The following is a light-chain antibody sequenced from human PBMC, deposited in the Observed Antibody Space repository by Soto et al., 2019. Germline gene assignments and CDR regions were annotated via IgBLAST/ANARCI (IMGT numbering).Light chain of an antibody. CDR3: AAWDDSLNGVV. Sequence: QSVLTQTPSASGTPGQRVTISCSGSSSNIGSNTVNWYQQLPGTAPKLLIYSNNQRPSGVPDRFSGSKSGTSACLAISGLQSEDEADYYCAAWDDSLNGVVFGGGTQLTV. CDR1: SSNIGSNT. V-gene: IGLV1-44*01. CDR2: SNN. J-gene: IGLJ2*01.